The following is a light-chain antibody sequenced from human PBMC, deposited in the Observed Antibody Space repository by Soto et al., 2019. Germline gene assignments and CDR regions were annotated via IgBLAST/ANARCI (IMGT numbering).Light chain of an antibody. CDR1: QSVSSSS. CDR2: SVS. Sequence: EIVLTQSPGTLSSSPGERATLSCRASQSVSSSSLGWYQQKPGQAPRLLMHSVSSRATGIPDRFTGSRSGTHFTLNISRLEPEDFAVYYCHQYGSSPWTFGQGTKVEIK. CDR3: HQYGSSPWT. V-gene: IGKV3-20*01. J-gene: IGKJ1*01.